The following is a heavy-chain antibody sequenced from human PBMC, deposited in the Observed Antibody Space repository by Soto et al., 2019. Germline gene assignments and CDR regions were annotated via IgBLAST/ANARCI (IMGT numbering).Heavy chain of an antibody. CDR2: ISSSGSTI. D-gene: IGHD3-22*01. CDR1: GFTFSSYE. CDR3: ARWVIVGFDY. J-gene: IGHJ4*02. Sequence: GGSLRLSCAASGFTFSSYEMNWVRQAPGKGLEWVSYISSSGSTIYYADSVKGRFTISRDNDKNSLYLQMNSLRAEDTAVYYCARWVIVGFDYWGRGTLVTLSS. V-gene: IGHV3-48*03.